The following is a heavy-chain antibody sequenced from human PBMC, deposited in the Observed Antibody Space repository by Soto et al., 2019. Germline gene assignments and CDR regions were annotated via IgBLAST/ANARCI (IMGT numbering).Heavy chain of an antibody. J-gene: IGHJ4*02. CDR3: AREDYYGSGTYDY. CDR2: MNPNSGNT. D-gene: IGHD3-10*01. Sequence: QVQLVQSGAEVKKPGASVKVSCKASGYTFTNYNINWVRQATGQGLEWMGWMNPNSGNTGYAQTFQGRVTMTGSPSISTAYMELSSLRSEDTAVYYCAREDYYGSGTYDYWGRGTLVTVSS. V-gene: IGHV1-8*01. CDR1: GYTFTNYN.